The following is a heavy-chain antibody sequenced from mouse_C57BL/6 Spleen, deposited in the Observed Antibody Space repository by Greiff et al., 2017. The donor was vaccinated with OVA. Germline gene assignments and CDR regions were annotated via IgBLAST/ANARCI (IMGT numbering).Heavy chain of an antibody. V-gene: IGHV5-4*01. CDR1: GFTFSSYA. CDR3: ARDHGAGVDY. J-gene: IGHJ2*01. D-gene: IGHD3-3*01. CDR2: ISDGGSYT. Sequence: EVKLVESGGGLVKPGGSLKLSCAASGFTFSSYAMSWVRQTPEKRLEWVATISDGGSYTYYPDNVKGRFTISRDNAKNNLYLQMSHLKSEDTAMYYCARDHGAGVDYWGQGTTLTVSS.